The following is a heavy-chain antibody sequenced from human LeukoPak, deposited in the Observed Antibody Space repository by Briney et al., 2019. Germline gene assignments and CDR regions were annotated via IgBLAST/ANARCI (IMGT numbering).Heavy chain of an antibody. D-gene: IGHD3-10*01. J-gene: IGHJ4*02. Sequence: SETLSLTCAVYGGSFSGYYWSWIRQPPGKGLEWIGEINHSGSTNYNPSLKSRVTISVDTSKNQFSLKLGSVTAADTAVYYCARTWFGELLGDYWGQGTLVTVSS. CDR2: INHSGST. CDR1: GGSFSGYY. CDR3: ARTWFGELLGDY. V-gene: IGHV4-34*01.